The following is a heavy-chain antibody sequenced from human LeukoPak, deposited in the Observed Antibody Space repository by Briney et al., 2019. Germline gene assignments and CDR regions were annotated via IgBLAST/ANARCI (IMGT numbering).Heavy chain of an antibody. V-gene: IGHV1-8*01. J-gene: IGHJ4*02. Sequence: ASVKVSCKASGYTFTSYDFNWVRQATGQRPEWMGWMSPNSGDTGYAQTFQDRVTMTRNTSISTAYTELSSLRSDDTAVYYCARAYVGSSGWGAIDYWGQGTLVTVSS. CDR2: MSPNSGDT. D-gene: IGHD6-19*01. CDR1: GYTFTSYD. CDR3: ARAYVGSSGWGAIDY.